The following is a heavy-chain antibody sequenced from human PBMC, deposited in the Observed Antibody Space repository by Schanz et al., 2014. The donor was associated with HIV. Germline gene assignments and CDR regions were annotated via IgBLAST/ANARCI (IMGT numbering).Heavy chain of an antibody. CDR2: ISSRSSDK. CDR1: GVSFSSLW. CDR3: ARAGVTDLFDH. Sequence: EVQLVESGGGLVQPGGSLRLSCAASGVSFSSLWMNWVRQAPGKGLEWVSSISSRSSDKYYADSVKGRFTISRDNPKNTLYLQMNSLRAEDTAVYYCARAGVTDLFDHWGQGTLVTVSS. V-gene: IGHV3-21*02. J-gene: IGHJ4*02. D-gene: IGHD2-21*02.